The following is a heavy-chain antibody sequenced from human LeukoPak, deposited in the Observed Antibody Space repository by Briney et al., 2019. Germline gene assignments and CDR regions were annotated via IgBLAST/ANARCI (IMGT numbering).Heavy chain of an antibody. CDR1: GYTFTGYY. J-gene: IGHJ5*02. CDR2: INPNSGGT. Sequence: GASVKVSCKASGYTFTGYYMHWVRQAPGQGLEWMGWINPNSGGTNYAQKFQGRFTMTRDTSISTAYMELSRLRSDGTAVYYCAKGLSRLTVTAVDPWGQGTLVTVSS. CDR3: AKGLSRLTVTAVDP. D-gene: IGHD4-17*01. V-gene: IGHV1-2*02.